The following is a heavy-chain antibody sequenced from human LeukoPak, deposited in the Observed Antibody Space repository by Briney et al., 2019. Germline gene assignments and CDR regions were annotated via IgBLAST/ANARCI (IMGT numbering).Heavy chain of an antibody. CDR1: GYTFTGYF. CDR2: INPNSGGT. CDR3: XXRNQWEQLPPESCDFDY. Sequence: EASVKVSCKTSGYTFTGYFMHWVRQAPGQGLEWMGWINPNSGGTNNAQKFQGRVTMTRDTSISTAYMELSRLRSDDTAVYYCXXRNQWEQLPPESCDFDYWGQGTLVTVSS. V-gene: IGHV1-2*02. D-gene: IGHD1-26*01. J-gene: IGHJ4*02.